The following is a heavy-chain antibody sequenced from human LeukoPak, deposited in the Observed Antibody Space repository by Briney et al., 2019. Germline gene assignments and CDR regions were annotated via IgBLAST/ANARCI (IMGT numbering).Heavy chain of an antibody. CDR1: GYTLTELS. D-gene: IGHD4-23*01. CDR2: FDPEDGET. V-gene: IGHV1-24*01. J-gene: IGHJ6*02. Sequence: ASVKVSCKVSGYTLTELSMHWVRQAPGKGLEWMGGFDPEDGETIYAQKFQGRVTMTRNTSISTAYMELSSLRSEDTAVYYCARDPFGIKSTTVVTPDYYYGMDVWGQGTTVTVSS. CDR3: ARDPFGIKSTTVVTPDYYYGMDV.